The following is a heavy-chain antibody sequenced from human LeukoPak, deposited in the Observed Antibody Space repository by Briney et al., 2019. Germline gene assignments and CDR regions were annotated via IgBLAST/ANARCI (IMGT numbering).Heavy chain of an antibody. V-gene: IGHV4-4*02. D-gene: IGHD2-15*01. CDR1: GGSVTSTNW. CDR3: SYSYPSGGDLFGY. J-gene: IGHJ4*02. Sequence: PSETLSLTCDVSGGSVTSTNWWTWVRQPSGKGLEWIGEVNHSGDTNYNPSLKSRVTISVDMSKHQVSLKLTSVTAADTAVYYCSYSYPSGGDLFGYWGQGTLVTVSS. CDR2: VNHSGDT.